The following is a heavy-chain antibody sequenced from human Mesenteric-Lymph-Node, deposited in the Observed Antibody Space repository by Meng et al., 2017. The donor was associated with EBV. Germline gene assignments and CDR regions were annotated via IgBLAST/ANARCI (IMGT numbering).Heavy chain of an antibody. Sequence: EWVQGRGELSVTLSLPCTFSGGSACGDSFYWSWMRQPLGKGLEWIGFIYDSGITHYSPSLKSRVTISVDTSKNQFSLELRSMTPADTAVYYCARDRGWELLDYWGQGTLVTVSS. CDR3: ARDRGWELLDY. CDR2: IYDSGIT. D-gene: IGHD1-26*01. V-gene: IGHV4-61*01. J-gene: IGHJ4*02. CDR1: GGSACGDSFY.